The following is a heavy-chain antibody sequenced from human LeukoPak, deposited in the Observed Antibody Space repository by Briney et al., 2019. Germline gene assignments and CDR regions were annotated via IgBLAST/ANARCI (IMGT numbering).Heavy chain of an antibody. Sequence: GGSLRLSCAASGFTFSSYGMSWVRQAPGKGLEWVSAISGSGGSTYYTNSVKGRFTISRDNSKNTLYLQMNSLRAEDTAVYYCAKDQKRGYSYGYLFYYYYMDVWGKGTTVTISS. V-gene: IGHV3-23*01. CDR1: GFTFSSYG. CDR2: ISGSGGST. J-gene: IGHJ6*03. CDR3: AKDQKRGYSYGYLFYYYYMDV. D-gene: IGHD5-18*01.